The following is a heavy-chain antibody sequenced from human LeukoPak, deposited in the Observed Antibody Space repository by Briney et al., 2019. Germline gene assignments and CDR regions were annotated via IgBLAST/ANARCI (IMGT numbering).Heavy chain of an antibody. CDR3: ARGRGYCSSTSCYADY. D-gene: IGHD2-2*01. CDR1: GGSIRSY. CDR2: INHSGST. J-gene: IGHJ4*02. Sequence: SETLSLTCTVSGGSIRSYWSWIRQPPGKGLEWIGEINHSGSTNYNPSLKSRVTISVDTSKNQFSLKLSSVTAADTAVYYCARGRGYCSSTSCYADYWGQGTLVTVSS. V-gene: IGHV4-34*01.